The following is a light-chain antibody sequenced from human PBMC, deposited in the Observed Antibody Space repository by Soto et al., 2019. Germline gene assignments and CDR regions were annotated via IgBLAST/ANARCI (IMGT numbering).Light chain of an antibody. CDR3: QQRSNWPPWT. Sequence: EIVLTQSPATLSLSPGERATLSCRASQSVSSHLAWYQQKPGQPPRLLIYDASYRATGIPARFSGSGSGTDFTLTISSLESEDFALYYCQQRSNWPPWTFGQGTKVEI. CDR1: QSVSSH. CDR2: DAS. J-gene: IGKJ1*01. V-gene: IGKV3-11*01.